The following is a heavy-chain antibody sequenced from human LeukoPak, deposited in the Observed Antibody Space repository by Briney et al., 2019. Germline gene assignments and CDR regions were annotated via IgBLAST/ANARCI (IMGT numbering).Heavy chain of an antibody. CDR1: GGSISTYY. CDR3: AREGSMTARPFVSIDY. J-gene: IGHJ4*02. D-gene: IGHD6-6*01. Sequence: PSETLSLTCTVSGGSISTYYWSWIRQPAGKGLEWIGRIHTSGNTDYHPSLKSRVTMSVDTSKNHFSLKLSSVTAGDTAVYYCAREGSMTARPFVSIDYWGQGTLVTISS. V-gene: IGHV4-4*07. CDR2: IHTSGNT.